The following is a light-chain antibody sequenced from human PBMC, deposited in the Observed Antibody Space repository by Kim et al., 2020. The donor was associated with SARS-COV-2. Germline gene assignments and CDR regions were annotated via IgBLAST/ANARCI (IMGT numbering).Light chain of an antibody. Sequence: DIVLTQSPDTLSLSPGERATLSCRASQSVSDNYLAWYQQKPGQAPRVLIYGASTRATGIPDRFSGSGSGTDFTLTISGLEPEDFAVYHCQQYGSLPWTFGQGTKVEIK. CDR1: QSVSDNY. V-gene: IGKV3-20*01. CDR2: GAS. CDR3: QQYGSLPWT. J-gene: IGKJ1*01.